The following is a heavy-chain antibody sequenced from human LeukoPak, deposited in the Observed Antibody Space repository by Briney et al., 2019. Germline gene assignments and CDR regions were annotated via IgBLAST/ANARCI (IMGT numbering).Heavy chain of an antibody. CDR2: IYYSGST. V-gene: IGHV4-61*01. J-gene: IGHJ6*03. Sequence: SETLSLTCAVYGGSFSSGSYYWSWIRQPPGKGLEWIGYIYYSGSTNYNPSLKSRVTISADTSKNQFSLKLSSVTAADTAVYYCARTIFGGYYYYMDVWDKGTTVTVSS. D-gene: IGHD3-3*01. CDR1: GGSFSSGSYY. CDR3: ARTIFGGYYYYMDV.